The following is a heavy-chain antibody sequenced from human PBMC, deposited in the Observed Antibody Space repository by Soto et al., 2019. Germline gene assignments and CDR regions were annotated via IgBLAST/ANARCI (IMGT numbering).Heavy chain of an antibody. CDR2: IYYSGST. CDR3: AREDMVPTPGLDY. CDR1: GGSISSSSYY. D-gene: IGHD5-12*01. Sequence: TSETLSLTCTVSGGSISSSSYYWGWIRQPPGKGLEWIGSIYYSGSTYYNPSLKSRVTISVDTSKNQFSLKLSSVTAADTAVYYCAREDMVPTPGLDYWGQGTLVTVSS. J-gene: IGHJ4*02. V-gene: IGHV4-39*01.